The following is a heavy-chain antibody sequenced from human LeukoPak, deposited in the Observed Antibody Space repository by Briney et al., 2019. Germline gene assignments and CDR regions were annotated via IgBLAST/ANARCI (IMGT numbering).Heavy chain of an antibody. D-gene: IGHD3-10*01. J-gene: IGHJ4*02. V-gene: IGHV3-23*01. CDR1: GFTFSSYS. CDR3: AKDGTNYGLGTSFDN. CDR2: ISASGDKT. Sequence: GGSLRLSCAASGFTFSSYSMNWVRQPPGKGLEWVAAISASGDKTYYADSVKGRFIISRDNSKTTLFLQLNSLGAGDSAVFYCAKDGTNYGLGTSFDNWGQGTLVTVSS.